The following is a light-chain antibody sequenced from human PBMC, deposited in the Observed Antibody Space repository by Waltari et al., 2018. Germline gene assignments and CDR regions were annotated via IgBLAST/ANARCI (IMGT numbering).Light chain of an antibody. J-gene: IGKJ1*01. Sequence: EIVMTQSPATLSVSPGERATLSCRTSQSVTNNLAWYQQKPGQAPRLLFYGASTRATGIPLRFRGTGSGTEFTLTISSLQSEDFAVYYCQQYDKGWTFGQGTKVEIK. CDR3: QQYDKGWT. V-gene: IGKV3-15*01. CDR2: GAS. CDR1: QSVTNN.